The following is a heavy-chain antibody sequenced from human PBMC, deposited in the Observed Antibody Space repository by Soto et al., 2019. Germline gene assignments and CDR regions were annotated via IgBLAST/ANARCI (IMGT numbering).Heavy chain of an antibody. CDR1: GGSFSGYY. J-gene: IGHJ6*02. CDR2: INHSGST. D-gene: IGHD3-3*01. Sequence: SETLSLTCAVYGGSFSGYYWSWIRQPPGKGLEWIGEINHSGSTNYNPSLKSRVTISVDTSKNQFSLKLSSVTAADTAVYYCASAPWGDFWSGSSGSYYYGMDVWGQGTPVAVS. V-gene: IGHV4-34*01. CDR3: ASAPWGDFWSGSSGSYYYGMDV.